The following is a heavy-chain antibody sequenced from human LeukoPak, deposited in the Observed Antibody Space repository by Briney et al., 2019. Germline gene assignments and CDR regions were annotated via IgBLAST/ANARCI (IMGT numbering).Heavy chain of an antibody. CDR1: GGSISSSNW. D-gene: IGHD3-10*01. J-gene: IGHJ4*02. V-gene: IGHV4-4*02. CDR3: ARRPSNYYGSGSYCDY. CDR2: INHSGST. Sequence: SETLSLTCAVSGGSISSSNWWSWVRQPPGKGLEWIGEINHSGSTNYNPSLKSRVTISVDTSKNQFSLKLSSVTAADTAVYYCARRPSNYYGSGSYCDYWGQGTLVTVSS.